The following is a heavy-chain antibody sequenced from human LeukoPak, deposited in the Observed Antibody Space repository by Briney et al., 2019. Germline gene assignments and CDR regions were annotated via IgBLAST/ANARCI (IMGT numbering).Heavy chain of an antibody. J-gene: IGHJ5*02. V-gene: IGHV4-39*01. CDR1: GGSISSGGYY. D-gene: IGHD4-17*01. Sequence: SETLSLTCAVSGGSISSGGYYWGWIRQPPGKGLEWIGSIYYSGSTYYNPSLKSRVTISVDTSKNQFSLKLSSVTAADTAVYYCARGTDDYGDINNWFDPWGQGTLVTVSS. CDR3: ARGTDDYGDINNWFDP. CDR2: IYYSGST.